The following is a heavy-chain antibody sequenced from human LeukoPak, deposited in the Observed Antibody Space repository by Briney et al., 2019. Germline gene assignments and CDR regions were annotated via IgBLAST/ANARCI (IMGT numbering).Heavy chain of an antibody. CDR3: ARPAGGDNYFDY. V-gene: IGHV1-69*04. Sequence: ASVKVSCKASGGTFSSYAISWVRQAPGQGLEWMGRIIPIFGIANYAQKFQGRVTITADKSTSTAYMELSRLRSDDTAVYYCARPAGGDNYFDYWGQGTLVTVSS. D-gene: IGHD2-2*01. CDR2: IIPIFGIA. CDR1: GGTFSSYA. J-gene: IGHJ4*02.